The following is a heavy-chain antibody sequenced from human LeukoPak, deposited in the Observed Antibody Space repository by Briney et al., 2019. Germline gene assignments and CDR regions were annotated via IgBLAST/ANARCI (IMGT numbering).Heavy chain of an antibody. D-gene: IGHD3-22*01. J-gene: IGHJ4*02. CDR1: GFTFNSYG. V-gene: IGHV3-33*01. CDR3: ARTYYYDSSGSLEN. CDR2: IWSDGSKK. Sequence: PGRSLRLSCAASGFTFNSYGMHWVRQAPGKGLEWVAVIWSDGSKKYYADSVKGRFTISRDNSKNTLYLQMNSLRAEDTALYYCARTYYYDSSGSLENWGQGTLVTVSS.